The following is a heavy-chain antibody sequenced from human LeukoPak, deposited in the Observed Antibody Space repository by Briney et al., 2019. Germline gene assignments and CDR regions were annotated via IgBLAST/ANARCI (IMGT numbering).Heavy chain of an antibody. J-gene: IGHJ4*02. D-gene: IGHD2-2*01. CDR2: IYYSGST. V-gene: IGHV4-59*01. CDR3: ARGSTGPFDY. CDR1: GGSISSYY. Sequence: PSQTLSLTCTVSGGSISSYYWSWIRRPPGKGLKWIGYIYYSGSTNYNPSLKSRVTISVDTSKNQFSLKLTSVTAADTAVYYCARGSTGPFDYWGQGTLVTVSS.